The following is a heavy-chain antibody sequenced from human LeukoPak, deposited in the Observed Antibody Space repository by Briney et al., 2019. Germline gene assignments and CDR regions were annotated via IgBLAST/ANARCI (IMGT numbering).Heavy chain of an antibody. Sequence: PGGSLRLSCAASGFTFDDYGMSWVRQAPGKGLEWVSGINWNGGSTGYADSVKGRFTISRDNAKNSLYLQMNSLRAEDTAVYYCARVGPYYDSSGYSGDYWGQGTLVTVSS. CDR1: GFTFDDYG. V-gene: IGHV3-20*04. CDR2: INWNGGST. CDR3: ARVGPYYDSSGYSGDY. J-gene: IGHJ4*02. D-gene: IGHD3-22*01.